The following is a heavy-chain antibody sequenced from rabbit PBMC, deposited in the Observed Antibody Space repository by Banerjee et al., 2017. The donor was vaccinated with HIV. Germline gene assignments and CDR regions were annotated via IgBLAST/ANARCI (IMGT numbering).Heavy chain of an antibody. D-gene: IGHD7-1*01. CDR2: IYSGSSGST. V-gene: IGHV1S40*01. Sequence: QSLKETGGGLVQPGASLTLTCKASGIDFSSNAMCWVRQAPGKGLEWIGCIYSGSSGSTNYASWAKGRFTISKTSSTTVTLQMTSLTAADTATYFCARGDGAYAGYDGLWGPGTLVTVS. CDR1: GIDFSSNA. CDR3: ARGDGAYAGYDGL. J-gene: IGHJ4*01.